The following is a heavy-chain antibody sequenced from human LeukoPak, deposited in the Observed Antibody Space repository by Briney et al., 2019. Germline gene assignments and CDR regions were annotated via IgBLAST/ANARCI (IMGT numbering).Heavy chain of an antibody. V-gene: IGHV3-7*01. Sequence: GGSLRLSCAASGFTFSNYWMAWVRQAPGKGLEWVANIKQDGSEIYYVDSVKGRFTISRDNPKKSLFLQMNSLRAEDTAMYFCASHSVGVLPIATFDYWGQGTLVTVSS. J-gene: IGHJ4*02. CDR3: ASHSVGVLPIATFDY. CDR2: IKQDGSEI. CDR1: GFTFSNYW. D-gene: IGHD2-2*01.